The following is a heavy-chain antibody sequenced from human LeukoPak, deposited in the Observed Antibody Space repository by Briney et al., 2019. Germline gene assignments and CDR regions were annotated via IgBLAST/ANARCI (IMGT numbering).Heavy chain of an antibody. Sequence: GSLRLSCAASGFTFSSHAMSWVRQAPGQGLEWVSSISGSGGNTHYADSVRGRFTISRDNPKNTLYLQMNSLRAEDTAKYYCAKLIAVAGSDDYWGQGTLVTVSS. D-gene: IGHD6-19*01. V-gene: IGHV3-23*01. CDR2: ISGSGGNT. CDR1: GFTFSSHA. CDR3: AKLIAVAGSDDY. J-gene: IGHJ4*02.